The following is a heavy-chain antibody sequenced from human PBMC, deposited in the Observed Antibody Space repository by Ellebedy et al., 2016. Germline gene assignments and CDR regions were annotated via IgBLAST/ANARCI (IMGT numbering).Heavy chain of an antibody. CDR1: GFTFSSYS. CDR2: ISSSSSY. Sequence: GESLKISCAASGFTFSSYSMNWVRQAPGKGLEWVSSISSSSSYYADSVKGRFTISRDNAKNSLYLQMNSLRAEDTAVYYCARRNPEYSSSPNFDYWGQGTLVTVSS. J-gene: IGHJ4*02. CDR3: ARRNPEYSSSPNFDY. V-gene: IGHV3-21*01. D-gene: IGHD6-6*01.